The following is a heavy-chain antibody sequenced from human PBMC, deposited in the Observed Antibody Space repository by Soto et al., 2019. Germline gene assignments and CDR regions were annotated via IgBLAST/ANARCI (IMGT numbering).Heavy chain of an antibody. D-gene: IGHD6-13*01. V-gene: IGHV1-18*04. CDR2: ISAYNGNT. Sequence: QVQLVQAGAEVKKPGASVKVSCKAAGYTVTSYGISWVRQAPGPGLEWMGWISAYNGNTNYAQKLQGRVTMTTDTATSTDYMELRSLRSDDTAVYYCAREGGYSSSWYPYYYYGMDVWGQGTTVTVSS. CDR3: AREGGYSSSWYPYYYYGMDV. CDR1: GYTVTSYG. J-gene: IGHJ6*02.